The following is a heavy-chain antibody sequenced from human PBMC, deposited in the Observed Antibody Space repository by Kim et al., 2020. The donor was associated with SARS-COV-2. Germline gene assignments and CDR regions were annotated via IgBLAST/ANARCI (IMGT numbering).Heavy chain of an antibody. V-gene: IGHV3-30*18. CDR2: ISYDGSNK. J-gene: IGHJ5*02. CDR3: AKPDRMVRGAFPNWFDP. Sequence: GGSLRLSCAASGFTFSSYGMHWVRQAPGKGLEWVAVISYDGSNKYYADSVKGRFTISRDNSKNTLYLQMNSLRAEDTAVYYCAKPDRMVRGAFPNWFDPWGQGTLVTVSS. D-gene: IGHD3-10*01. CDR1: GFTFSSYG.